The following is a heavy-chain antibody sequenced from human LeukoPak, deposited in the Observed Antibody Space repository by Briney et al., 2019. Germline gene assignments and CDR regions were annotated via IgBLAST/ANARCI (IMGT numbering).Heavy chain of an antibody. CDR1: GGSISSSSYY. D-gene: IGHD3-22*01. J-gene: IGHJ4*02. Sequence: SGTLSLTCTVSGGSISSSSYYWGWIRQPPGKGLEWIGSTYYSGSTYYNPSLKSRVTISVDTSKNQFSLKLSSVTAADTAVYYCARYTFAYDSSGYRDWWGQGTLVTVSS. CDR2: TYYSGST. CDR3: ARYTFAYDSSGYRDW. V-gene: IGHV4-39*07.